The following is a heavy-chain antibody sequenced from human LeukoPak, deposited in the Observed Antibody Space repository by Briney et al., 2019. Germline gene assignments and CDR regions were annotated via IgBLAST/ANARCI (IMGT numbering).Heavy chain of an antibody. CDR2: IYYSGST. CDR1: GGSISSGDYY. Sequence: TSETLSLTCTVSGGSISSGDYYWSWIRQPPGKGLEWIGYIYYSGSTYYNPSLKSRVTISVDTSKNQFSLKLSSVTAADTAVYYCARVDGGNFNFDYWGQGTLVTVSS. CDR3: ARVDGGNFNFDY. J-gene: IGHJ4*02. D-gene: IGHD4-23*01. V-gene: IGHV4-30-4*08.